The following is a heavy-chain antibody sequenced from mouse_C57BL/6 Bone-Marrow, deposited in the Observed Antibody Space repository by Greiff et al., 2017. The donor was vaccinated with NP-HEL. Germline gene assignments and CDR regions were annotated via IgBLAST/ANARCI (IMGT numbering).Heavy chain of an antibody. Sequence: QVQLQQSGAELVKPGASVKLSCKASGYTFTSYWMHWVKQRPGRGLEWIGRIDPNSGGTKYNEKFKSKATLTVDKPSSTAYMQLSSLTSEDSAVYYCASVYYDYDVHFDYWGQGTTLTVSS. J-gene: IGHJ2*01. CDR2: IDPNSGGT. CDR1: GYTFTSYW. D-gene: IGHD2-4*01. V-gene: IGHV1-72*01. CDR3: ASVYYDYDVHFDY.